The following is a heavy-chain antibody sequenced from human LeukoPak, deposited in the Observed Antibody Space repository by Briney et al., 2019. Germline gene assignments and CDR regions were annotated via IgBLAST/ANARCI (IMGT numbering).Heavy chain of an antibody. CDR1: GGSISSSSYY. J-gene: IGHJ4*02. D-gene: IGHD4-11*01. CDR2: IYYSGST. V-gene: IGHV4-39*07. Sequence: SETLSLTCTVSGGSISSSSYYWGWIRQPPGKGLEWIGSIYYSGSTYYNPSLKSRVTISVDTSKNQLSLKLSSVTAADTAVYYCARDTYSNYNLEYWGQGTLVTVSS. CDR3: ARDTYSNYNLEY.